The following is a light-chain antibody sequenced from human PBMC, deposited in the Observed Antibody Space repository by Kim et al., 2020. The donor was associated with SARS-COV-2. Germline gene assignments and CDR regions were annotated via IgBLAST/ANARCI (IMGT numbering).Light chain of an antibody. CDR3: QTWGPGIWV. J-gene: IGLJ3*02. Sequence: ASVRLTCTLSSGHSSYAIAWHRQQPEKGPRYLMKVNSDGSHSKGDGVPDRFSGSSSGAERYLIISSLQSEDEADYYCQTWGPGIWVFGGGTQLTVL. CDR1: SGHSSYA. V-gene: IGLV4-69*01. CDR2: VNSDGSH.